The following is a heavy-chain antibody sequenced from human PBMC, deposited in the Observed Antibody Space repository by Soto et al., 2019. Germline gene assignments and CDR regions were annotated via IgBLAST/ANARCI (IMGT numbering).Heavy chain of an antibody. CDR3: ARGYRESGYSSSWVFDY. J-gene: IGHJ4*02. V-gene: IGHV4-31*03. Sequence: QAQLRESGPGLVKPSQTLSLTCTVSAGSINSGGYYWNWSRQHPGKGLEWIGYMYYSGSTYYNPFLRSRVIIAADTSVNYFSLKLSSVTAADTAVYFCARGYRESGYSSSWVFDYWGQGTLVNVSS. D-gene: IGHD6-13*01. CDR2: MYYSGST. CDR1: AGSINSGGYY.